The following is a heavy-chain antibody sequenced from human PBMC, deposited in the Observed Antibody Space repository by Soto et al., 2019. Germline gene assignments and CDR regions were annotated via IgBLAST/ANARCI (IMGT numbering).Heavy chain of an antibody. Sequence: PSETLSLTCTVSSASISSSSYTWGWIRQPPGKGLEWIGSIYYSGTTYYNPSLKSRVTISGDTSKNQFSLKLSSVTAADTAVYYCARRWGRAFDIWGQGTMVTVSS. J-gene: IGHJ3*02. V-gene: IGHV4-39*07. CDR1: SASISSSSYT. D-gene: IGHD1-26*01. CDR3: ARRWGRAFDI. CDR2: IYYSGTT.